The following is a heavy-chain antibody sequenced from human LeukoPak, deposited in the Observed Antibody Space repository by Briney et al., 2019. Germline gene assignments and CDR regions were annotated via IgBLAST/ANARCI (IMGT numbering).Heavy chain of an antibody. D-gene: IGHD3-3*01. V-gene: IGHV4-59*01. Sequence: SETLSLTCTVSGGSISSYYWSWIRQPPGKGLEWIGYIYYSGSTNYNPSLKSRVAISVDTSKNQFSLKLSSVTAADTAAYYCASFWSGYHDYWGQGTLVTVSS. CDR1: GGSISSYY. J-gene: IGHJ4*02. CDR3: ASFWSGYHDY. CDR2: IYYSGST.